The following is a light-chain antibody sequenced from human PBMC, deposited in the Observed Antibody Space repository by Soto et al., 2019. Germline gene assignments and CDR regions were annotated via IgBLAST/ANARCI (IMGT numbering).Light chain of an antibody. J-gene: IGKJ3*01. CDR1: QSVSSN. Sequence: EIVMTXSPATLSVSXXXXXTLSCRASQSVSSNLAWYQQKPGQAPRLLIYGASTRATGIPARFSGSGSGTEFTLTISSLQSEDFAVYYCQQYNNWPFTFGPGTKVDIK. CDR2: GAS. V-gene: IGKV3-15*01. CDR3: QQYNNWPFT.